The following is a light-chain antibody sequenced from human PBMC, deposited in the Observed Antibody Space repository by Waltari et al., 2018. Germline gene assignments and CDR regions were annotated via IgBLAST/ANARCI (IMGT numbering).Light chain of an antibody. V-gene: IGKV3-11*01. CDR2: EAS. CDR1: QSVSTY. CDR3: QHRGNWPALT. J-gene: IGKJ4*01. Sequence: IVLTQSPATLSLSPGERATLSCRASQSVSTYLVWYQQKPGQAPRLLIYEASVRAPGIPVRFSGSGSGTDFTLTISSLEAEDFAVYYCQHRGNWPALTFGGGTKVEIK.